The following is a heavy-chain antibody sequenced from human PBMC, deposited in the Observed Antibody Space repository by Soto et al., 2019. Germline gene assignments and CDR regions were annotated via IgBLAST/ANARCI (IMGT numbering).Heavy chain of an antibody. V-gene: IGHV4-31*02. CDR2: IYVTGAV. CDR3: ARLRIATNNYKWFDP. D-gene: IGHD2-21*01. Sequence: TLCLTWSVSGAALNRGNYYWSWIRQVPGKGLEWIGHIYVTGAVDYNPSLRDRITISQDTSERQFSLNLRLVTAADTAVYYCARLRIATNNYKWFDPWCQGTLVTGS. CDR1: GAALNRGNYY. J-gene: IGHJ5*02.